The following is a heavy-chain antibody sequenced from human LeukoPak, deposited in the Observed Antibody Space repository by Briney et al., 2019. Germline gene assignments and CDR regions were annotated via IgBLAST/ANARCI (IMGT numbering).Heavy chain of an antibody. V-gene: IGHV4-59*01. CDR2: IYYSGST. CDR3: ARARSITIFGVVRNDAFDI. Sequence: SETLSLTCAVYGGSFSGYYWSRIRQPPGKGLEWIGYIYYSGSTNYNPSLKSRVTISVDTSKNQFSLKLSSVTAADTAVYYCARARSITIFGVVRNDAFDIWGQGTMVTVSS. CDR1: GGSFSGYY. D-gene: IGHD3-3*01. J-gene: IGHJ3*02.